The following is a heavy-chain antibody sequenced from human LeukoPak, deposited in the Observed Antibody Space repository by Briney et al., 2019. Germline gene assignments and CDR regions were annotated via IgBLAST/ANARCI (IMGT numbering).Heavy chain of an antibody. V-gene: IGHV3-53*01. J-gene: IGHJ4*02. CDR2: IYSGGST. CDR1: GFTVSSNY. D-gene: IGHD3-3*01. Sequence: GGSLRLSCAASGFTVSSNYMSWVRQAPGEGLEWVSVIYSGGSTYYADSVKGRFTISRDNSKNTLYLQMNSLRAEDTAVYYCAREGRFLEWLSTPSDYWGQGTLVTVSS. CDR3: AREGRFLEWLSTPSDY.